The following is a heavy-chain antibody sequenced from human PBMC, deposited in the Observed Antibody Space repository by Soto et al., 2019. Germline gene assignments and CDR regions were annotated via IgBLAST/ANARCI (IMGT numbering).Heavy chain of an antibody. Sequence: LRLSCAASGFTFSSYSMNWVRQAPGKGLEWVSSISSSSSYIYYADSVKGRFTISRDNAKNSLYLEMNSLRAEDTAVYYCAREGSRDSSGSPFTFDIWGQGTMVTVSS. CDR2: ISSSSSYI. CDR1: GFTFSSYS. D-gene: IGHD3-22*01. CDR3: AREGSRDSSGSPFTFDI. J-gene: IGHJ3*02. V-gene: IGHV3-21*01.